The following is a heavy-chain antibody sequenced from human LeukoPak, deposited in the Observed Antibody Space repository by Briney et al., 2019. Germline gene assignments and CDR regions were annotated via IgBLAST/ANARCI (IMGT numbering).Heavy chain of an antibody. D-gene: IGHD3-10*01. CDR3: ARGRGYLDY. CDR2: ISSSSSTI. J-gene: IGHJ4*02. Sequence: LGGSLRLSCAASGFTFSSYSMNWVRQAPGKGLEWVSYISSSSSTIYYADSVKGRFTISRDNAKNSLYLQMNSLRAEDTAVYYCARGRGYLDYWGRGTLVTVSS. V-gene: IGHV3-48*04. CDR1: GFTFSSYS.